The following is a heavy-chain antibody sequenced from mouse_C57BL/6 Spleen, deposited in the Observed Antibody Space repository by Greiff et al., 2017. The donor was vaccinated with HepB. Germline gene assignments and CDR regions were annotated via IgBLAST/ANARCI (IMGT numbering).Heavy chain of an antibody. CDR1: GYSITSGYY. CDR2: ISYDGSN. CDR3: AREGTVVAFDY. J-gene: IGHJ2*01. D-gene: IGHD1-1*01. Sequence: VQLKQSGPGLVKPSQSLSLTCSVTGYSITSGYYWNWIRQFPGNKLEWMGYISYDGSNNYNPSLKNRISITRDTSKNQFFLKLNSVTTEDTATYCCAREGTVVAFDYWGQGTTLTVSS. V-gene: IGHV3-6*01.